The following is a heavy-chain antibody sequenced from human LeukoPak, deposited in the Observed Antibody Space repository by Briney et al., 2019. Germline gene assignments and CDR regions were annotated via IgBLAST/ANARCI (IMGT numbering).Heavy chain of an antibody. CDR1: GFTVSSNY. CDR2: IYSGGST. CDR3: ARDRVSWFDP. J-gene: IGHJ5*02. Sequence: GGSLRLSCAASGFTVSSNYMSCVRQAPGKGLEWVSVIYSGGSTYYADSVKGRFTISRDNSKNTLYLQMNSLRAEDTAVYYCARDRVSWFDPWGQGTLVTVSS. V-gene: IGHV3-66*02. D-gene: IGHD3-3*01.